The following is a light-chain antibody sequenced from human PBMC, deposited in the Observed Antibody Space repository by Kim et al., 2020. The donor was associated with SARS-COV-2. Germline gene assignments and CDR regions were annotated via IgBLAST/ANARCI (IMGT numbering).Light chain of an antibody. CDR2: DVS. CDR1: SNDVGGYNY. CDR3: SSYTSSSTLV. J-gene: IGLJ2*01. V-gene: IGLV2-14*03. Sequence: QSALTQPASVSGSPGQSITISCTGTSNDVGGYNYVSWYQQHPGKAPKLMIFDVSTRPSGVSNRFSGSKSGNTASLTISGLQAEDEADYYCSSYTSSSTLVFGGGTKVTVL.